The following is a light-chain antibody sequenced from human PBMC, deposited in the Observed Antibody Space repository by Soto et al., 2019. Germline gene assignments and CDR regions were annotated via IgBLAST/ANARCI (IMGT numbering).Light chain of an antibody. CDR1: QRISSY. Sequence: DIQMTQSPSSLSASVGDRVTITCRASQRISSYLNWYQQKPGKAPKLLIYAASSLQSGGPSRFSCSGSGTDFTLTISSLQPEDFATYYFQQSYSTPRTFGQGTKVEIK. V-gene: IGKV1-39*01. CDR3: QQSYSTPRT. J-gene: IGKJ1*01. CDR2: AAS.